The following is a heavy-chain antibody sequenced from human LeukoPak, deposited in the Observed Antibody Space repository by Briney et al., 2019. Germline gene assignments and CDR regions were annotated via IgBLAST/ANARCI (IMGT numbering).Heavy chain of an antibody. CDR3: ARDLADGYNSFDY. V-gene: IGHV3-21*01. D-gene: IGHD5-24*01. Sequence: GGSLRLSCAASGFSFSTYAMNWVRQAPGKGLEWVSSISSSSSYIYYADSVKGRFTISRDNAKNSLYLQMNSLRAEDTAVYYCARDLADGYNSFDYWGQGTLVTVSS. CDR2: ISSSSSYI. CDR1: GFSFSTYA. J-gene: IGHJ4*02.